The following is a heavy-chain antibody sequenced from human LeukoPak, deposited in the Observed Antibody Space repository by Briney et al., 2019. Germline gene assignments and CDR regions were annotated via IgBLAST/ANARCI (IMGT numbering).Heavy chain of an antibody. J-gene: IGHJ4*02. D-gene: IGHD6-13*01. Sequence: GGSLRLSCAASGFTFSDYYMSWIRQAPGKGLEWVSYISSSGSTIYYADSVKGRFTISRDNAKNSLYLQMNSLRAEGTAVYYCASWHSSSWPADYWGQGTLVTVSS. CDR2: ISSSGSTI. V-gene: IGHV3-11*01. CDR3: ASWHSSSWPADY. CDR1: GFTFSDYY.